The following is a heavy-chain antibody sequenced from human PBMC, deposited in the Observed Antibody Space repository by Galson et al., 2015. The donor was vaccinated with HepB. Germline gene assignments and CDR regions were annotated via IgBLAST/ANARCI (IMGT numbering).Heavy chain of an antibody. Sequence: SVKVPCKVSGYTLTELSMHWVRQAPGKGLEWMGGFDPEDGETIYAQKFQGRVTMTEDTSTDTAYMELSSLRSEDTAVYYCATWHPRFLESMGGMDVWGQGTTVTVSS. D-gene: IGHD3-3*01. CDR1: GYTLTELS. V-gene: IGHV1-24*01. J-gene: IGHJ6*02. CDR3: ATWHPRFLESMGGMDV. CDR2: FDPEDGET.